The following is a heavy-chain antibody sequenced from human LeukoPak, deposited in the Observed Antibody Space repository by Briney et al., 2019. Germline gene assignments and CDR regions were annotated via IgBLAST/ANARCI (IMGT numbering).Heavy chain of an antibody. Sequence: GGSLRLSCAASGFTFSSYAMSWVRQAPGKGLEWVSAISGSGGSTHYADSVKGRFTISRDNSKNTLYLQMNSLRAEDTAVYYCARVGYCSSTSCFKDFDYWGQGTLVTVSS. V-gene: IGHV3-23*01. D-gene: IGHD2-2*01. CDR2: ISGSGGST. J-gene: IGHJ4*02. CDR3: ARVGYCSSTSCFKDFDY. CDR1: GFTFSSYA.